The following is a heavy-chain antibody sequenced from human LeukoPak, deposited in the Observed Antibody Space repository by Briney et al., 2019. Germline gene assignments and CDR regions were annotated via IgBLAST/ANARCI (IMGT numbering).Heavy chain of an antibody. J-gene: IGHJ5*02. D-gene: IGHD6-13*01. CDR3: ARDPGSSPGYSSSRFDP. V-gene: IGHV4-59*01. CDR2: IYYSGST. Sequence: SETLSLTCTVSGGSISSYYWSWIRQPPGKGLEWIGYIYYSGSTNYNPSLKSRVTISVDTSKNQFSLKLSSVTAADTAVYYCARDPGSSPGYSSSRFDPWGQGTPVTVSP. CDR1: GGSISSYY.